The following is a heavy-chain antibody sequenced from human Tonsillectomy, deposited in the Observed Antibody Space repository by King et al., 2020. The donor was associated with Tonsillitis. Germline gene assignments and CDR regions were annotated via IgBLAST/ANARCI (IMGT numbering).Heavy chain of an antibody. J-gene: IGHJ4*02. CDR3: VHRRLGYNLNLNWGYFDY. D-gene: IGHD1-7*01. Sequence: TLKESGPTLVQPTQTLTLTCTFSGFSLTTTGVGVGWVRQPPGKALEWLALIYWDNDKRYSPSLKNRLTISKDTSKNQVVITMTNMDPVDTATYYCVHRRLGYNLNLNWGYFDYWGQGTLVT. CDR1: GFSLTTTGVG. V-gene: IGHV2-5*02. CDR2: IYWDNDK.